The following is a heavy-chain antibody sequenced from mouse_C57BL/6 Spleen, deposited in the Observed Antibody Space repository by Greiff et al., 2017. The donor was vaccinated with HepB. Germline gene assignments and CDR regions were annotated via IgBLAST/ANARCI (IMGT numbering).Heavy chain of an antibody. CDR1: GFTFSSYA. V-gene: IGHV5-4*01. J-gene: IGHJ2*01. CDR3: AREGLYGYDGYYFDY. CDR2: ISDGGSYT. Sequence: EVQRVESGGGLVKPGGSLKLSCAASGFTFSSYAMSWVRQTPEKRLEWVATISDGGSYTYYPDNVKGRFTISRDNAKNNLYLQMSHLKSEDTAMYYCAREGLYGYDGYYFDYWGQGTTLTVSS. D-gene: IGHD2-2*01.